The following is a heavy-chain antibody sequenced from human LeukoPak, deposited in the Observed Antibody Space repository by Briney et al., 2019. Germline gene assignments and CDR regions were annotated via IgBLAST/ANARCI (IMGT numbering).Heavy chain of an antibody. CDR2: IKSKIDGGTI. J-gene: IGHJ4*02. D-gene: IGHD6-25*01. V-gene: IGHV3-15*01. Sequence: PGGSLRLSCVGSGFTFSDAWISWVRQAPGKGLEWVGRIKSKIDGGTIDYAAPVKGRFTISRDDSRNTLYLQMNSLKTEDTAVYYCTTRRQAGCWGQGTLVTVS. CDR3: TTRRQAGC. CDR1: GFTFSDAW.